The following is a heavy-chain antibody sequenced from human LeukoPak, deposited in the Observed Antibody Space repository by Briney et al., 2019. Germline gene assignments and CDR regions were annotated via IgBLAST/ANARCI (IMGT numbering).Heavy chain of an antibody. Sequence: GALRLSCAASGFTFSTYGMHWVRQAPGKGLEWVAFIQYDGTNKYYADSVKGRFTISRDNSRNTLFLQMNSLRTEDTAMYYCAKPRFCSSTSCYNSDLDCWGQGALVTVSS. D-gene: IGHD2-2*02. J-gene: IGHJ4*02. CDR3: AKPRFCSSTSCYNSDLDC. V-gene: IGHV3-30*02. CDR2: IQYDGTNK. CDR1: GFTFSTYG.